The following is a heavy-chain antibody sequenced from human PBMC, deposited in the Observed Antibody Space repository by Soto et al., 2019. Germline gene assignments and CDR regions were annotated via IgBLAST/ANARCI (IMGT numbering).Heavy chain of an antibody. CDR2: INVYNGNK. J-gene: IGHJ5*02. CDR1: GYTFTSYS. Sequence: QVQLVQSGAEVKKPGASVKVSCKTSGYTFTSYSISWVRQAPGQGLEWMGWINVYNGNKKYAQNLQARVTMTTDTSTSTAYMELRSLRSDDTAVYSCARDLAVGWFDPWGQGTLVTVSS. CDR3: ARDLAVGWFDP. V-gene: IGHV1-18*01. D-gene: IGHD2-2*01.